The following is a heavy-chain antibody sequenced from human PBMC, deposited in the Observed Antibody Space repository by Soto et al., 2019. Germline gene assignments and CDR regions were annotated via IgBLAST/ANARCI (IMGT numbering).Heavy chain of an antibody. CDR3: ARGPELRYYYYYYYMDV. D-gene: IGHD1-7*01. V-gene: IGHV3-33*01. J-gene: IGHJ6*03. Sequence: GGSLRLSCAASGFTFSSYGMHWVRQAPGKGLEWVAVIWYDGSNKYYADSVKGRFTISRDNSKNTLYLQMNSLRAEDTAVYYCARGPELRYYYYYYYMDVWGKGTTVTVSS. CDR1: GFTFSSYG. CDR2: IWYDGSNK.